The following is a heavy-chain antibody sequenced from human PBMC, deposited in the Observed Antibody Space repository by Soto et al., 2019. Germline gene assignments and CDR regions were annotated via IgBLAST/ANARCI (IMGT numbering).Heavy chain of an antibody. J-gene: IGHJ4*02. D-gene: IGHD6-19*01. CDR2: INHSGST. CDR3: ARGRGRLWYSSGWYGHN. Sequence: KPSETLSLSCAVYGGSFSGYYWSWIRQPPGKGLEWIGEINHSGSTNYNPSLKSRVTISVDTSKNQFSLKLSSVTAADTAVYYCARGRGRLWYSSGWYGHNWGQGTLVTVSS. V-gene: IGHV4-34*01. CDR1: GGSFSGYY.